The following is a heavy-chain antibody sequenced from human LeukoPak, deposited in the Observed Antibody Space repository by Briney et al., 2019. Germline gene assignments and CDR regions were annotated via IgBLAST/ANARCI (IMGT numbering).Heavy chain of an antibody. J-gene: IGHJ4*02. CDR3: ARELIVGATVDY. CDR1: GYTFTGYY. CDR2: INPNSGGT. D-gene: IGHD1-26*01. Sequence: ASVKVSCKASGYTFTGYYMHWVRQAPGQGFEWMGWINPNSGGTNYAQKFQGRVTMTRDTSISTAYMELSRLRSDDTAVYYCARELIVGATVDYWGQGTLVTVSS. V-gene: IGHV1-2*02.